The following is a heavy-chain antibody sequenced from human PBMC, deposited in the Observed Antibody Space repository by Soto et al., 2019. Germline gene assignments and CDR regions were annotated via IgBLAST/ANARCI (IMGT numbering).Heavy chain of an antibody. CDR1: GFTFDDYA. J-gene: IGHJ4*02. CDR3: ARVHSSSYHYFDY. V-gene: IGHV3-9*01. CDR2: ISWNSDSI. D-gene: IGHD6-13*01. Sequence: PGGSLRLSCAASGFTFDDYAMHWVRQAPGKGLEWVSGISWNSDSIGYADSVKGRFTISRDNAKNSLYLQVSSLRAEDTAVYYCARVHSSSYHYFDYWGQGNLVTFSS.